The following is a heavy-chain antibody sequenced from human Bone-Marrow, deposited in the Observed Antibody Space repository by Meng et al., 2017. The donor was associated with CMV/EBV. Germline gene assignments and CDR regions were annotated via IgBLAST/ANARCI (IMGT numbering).Heavy chain of an antibody. V-gene: IGHV5-51*01. CDR2: IYPGDSDT. Sequence: GGSLRLSCKGSGYSFTSYWIGWVRQMPGKGLEWMGIIYPGDSDTRYSPSFQGQVTISADKSISTAYLQWSSLKASDTAMYYCASQTYYYDSSGYSGDAFDIWGQGKMVTVSS. J-gene: IGHJ3*02. CDR3: ASQTYYYDSSGYSGDAFDI. CDR1: GYSFTSYW. D-gene: IGHD3-22*01.